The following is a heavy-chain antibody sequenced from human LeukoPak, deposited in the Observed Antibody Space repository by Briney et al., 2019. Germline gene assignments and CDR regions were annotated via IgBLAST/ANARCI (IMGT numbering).Heavy chain of an antibody. CDR1: GFTFDDYA. CDR3: AKDPARYYDSSGYFIDY. D-gene: IGHD3-22*01. Sequence: GGSLRLSCAASGFTFDDYAMHWVRQAPGKGLEWVSGISWNSGSIGYADSVKGRFTISRDNSKNTLYLQMNSLRAEDTAVYYCAKDPARYYDSSGYFIDYWGQGTLVTVSS. V-gene: IGHV3-9*01. CDR2: ISWNSGSI. J-gene: IGHJ4*02.